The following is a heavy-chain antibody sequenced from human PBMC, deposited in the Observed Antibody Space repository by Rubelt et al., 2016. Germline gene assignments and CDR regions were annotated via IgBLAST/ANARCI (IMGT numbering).Heavy chain of an antibody. CDR1: SGSFSSSTNY. CDR3: ARKATDDKRYPVDF. Sequence: QLLLQESGPGLVEPSETLSLTCTVSSGSFSSSTNYWGWIRQPPGKGLEWIGSILNSGSTFYNPSIKSRVTMSVETSKNQFSRRLRSAAATDTAVYYCARKATDDKRYPVDFGGQGTLVTVSS. D-gene: IGHD3-9*01. CDR2: ILNSGST. V-gene: IGHV4-39*01. J-gene: IGHJ4*02.